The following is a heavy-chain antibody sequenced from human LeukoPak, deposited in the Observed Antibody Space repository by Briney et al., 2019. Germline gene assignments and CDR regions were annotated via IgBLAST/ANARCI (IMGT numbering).Heavy chain of an antibody. J-gene: IGHJ5*02. CDR2: IYYSGST. CDR1: GGSFSAYY. D-gene: IGHD5-12*01. Sequence: NTSETLSLTCAVYGGSFSAYYWSWIRQSPGKGLEWMGYIYYSGSTNYNPSLKSRVTISVDTSKNQFSLKLSSVTAADTAVYYCAATGGVATIFNWLDPWGQGTLVTVSS. CDR3: AATGGVATIFNWLDP. V-gene: IGHV4-59*01.